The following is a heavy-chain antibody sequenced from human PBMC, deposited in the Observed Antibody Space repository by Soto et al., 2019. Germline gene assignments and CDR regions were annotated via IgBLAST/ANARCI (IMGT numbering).Heavy chain of an antibody. Sequence: ETLSLSCAVYGVSFSGYYWSWIRQPPGKGLEWIGEINHSGSTNYNPSLKSRVTISVDTSKNQFSLKLSSVTAADTAVYYCETRKGSIAARGPFDYWGQGTPVTVYS. D-gene: IGHD6-6*01. CDR1: GVSFSGYY. V-gene: IGHV4-34*01. CDR3: ETRKGSIAARGPFDY. J-gene: IGHJ4*02. CDR2: INHSGST.